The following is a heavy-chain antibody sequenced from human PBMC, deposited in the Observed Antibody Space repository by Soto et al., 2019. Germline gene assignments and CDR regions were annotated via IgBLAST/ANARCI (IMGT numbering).Heavy chain of an antibody. CDR3: AKDATYYDFWSGYYGADAFDI. V-gene: IGHV3-23*01. D-gene: IGHD3-3*01. Sequence: GGSLRLSCAASGFTFSSYAMSWVRQAPGNGLEWVSAISGSGGSTYYADSVKGRFTISRDNSKNTLYLQMNSLRAEDTAVYYCAKDATYYDFWSGYYGADAFDIWGQGTMVTVSS. CDR1: GFTFSSYA. CDR2: ISGSGGST. J-gene: IGHJ3*02.